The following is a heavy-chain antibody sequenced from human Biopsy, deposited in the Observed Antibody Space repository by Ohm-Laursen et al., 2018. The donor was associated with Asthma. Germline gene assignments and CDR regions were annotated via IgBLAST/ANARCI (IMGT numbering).Heavy chain of an antibody. D-gene: IGHD3-10*01. V-gene: IGHV2-5*02. Sequence: TQTLTLTGTVSGFSLSTLGVGVGWFRQPPGKALEWLAYIFWVDHKRYSPSLKSRLTIAKDTSRNQVVLTMTNMDPVDTGTYFCAHAQTSWNYYGSGNYLYHFDSWGQGTLVTVSS. J-gene: IGHJ4*02. CDR2: IFWVDHK. CDR3: AHAQTSWNYYGSGNYLYHFDS. CDR1: GFSLSTLGVG.